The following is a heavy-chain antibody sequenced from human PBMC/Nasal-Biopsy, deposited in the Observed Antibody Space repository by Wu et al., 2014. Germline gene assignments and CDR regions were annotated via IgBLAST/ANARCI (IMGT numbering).Heavy chain of an antibody. CDR1: GFTFSNNW. CDR3: VRDDGYTWRYYFDF. J-gene: IGHJ4*02. V-gene: IGHV3-21*04. D-gene: IGHD5-24*01. Sequence: LRLSCAASGFTFSNNWMTWVRQAPGKGLEWVSSISSTGSYIFYADSVKGRFTISRENARNFLYLQMNSLRAGDTATYYCVRDDGYTWRYYFDFWGPGNPSHRLL. CDR2: ISSTGSYI.